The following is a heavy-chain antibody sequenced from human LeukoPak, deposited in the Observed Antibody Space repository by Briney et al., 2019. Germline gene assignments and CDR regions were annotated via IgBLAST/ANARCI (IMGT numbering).Heavy chain of an antibody. CDR1: GRPISSGSYY. CDR2: IYTSRSN. J-gene: IGHJ4*02. D-gene: IGHD2-21*02. V-gene: IGHV4-61*02. Sequence: SQTLSLTCTVSGRPISSGSYYWSWIRQPAGRAQEWIRRIYTSRSNNYNPSLKSRVTISVDTSKNQFSLKLSSVTAADTAVYYCAREGGVVVTAIPGFDYWGQGTLVAVSS. CDR3: AREGGVVVTAIPGFDY.